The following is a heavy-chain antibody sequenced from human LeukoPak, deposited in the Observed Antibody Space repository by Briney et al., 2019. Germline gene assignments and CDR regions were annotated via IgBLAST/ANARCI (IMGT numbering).Heavy chain of an antibody. CDR2: INPNSGGT. V-gene: IGHV1-2*02. J-gene: IGHJ6*03. Sequence: ASVKVSCKASGYTFTAYYMHWVRQAPGQGLEWMGWINPNSGGTNYAQKFQGRVTLTADESTSPDYMELSSLRSEDTAVYYCASGLQQSYDYGDYVYYYYMDVWGKGTTVTISS. CDR1: GYTFTAYY. D-gene: IGHD4-17*01. CDR3: ASGLQQSYDYGDYVYYYYMDV.